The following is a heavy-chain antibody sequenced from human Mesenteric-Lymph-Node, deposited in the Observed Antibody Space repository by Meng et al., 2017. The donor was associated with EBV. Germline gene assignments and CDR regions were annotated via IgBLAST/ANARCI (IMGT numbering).Heavy chain of an antibody. J-gene: IGHJ4*02. D-gene: IGHD3-22*01. CDR1: GGSISGSVYY. V-gene: IGHV4-61*05. CDR3: ASTMIVVSQSFDS. CDR2: IYYSGST. Sequence: QLQLQESGPGLVKPSXXXXLXXXVSGGSISGSVYYWSWIRQPPGKGLEWIGYIYYSGSTNYNPSLKSRVTISVDTSKNQFSLTLSSVTAADTAVYYCASTMIVVSQSFDSWGQGTLVTVSS.